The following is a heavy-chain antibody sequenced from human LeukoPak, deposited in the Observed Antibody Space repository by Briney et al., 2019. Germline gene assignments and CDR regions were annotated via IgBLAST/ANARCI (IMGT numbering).Heavy chain of an antibody. CDR1: GGTFSSYA. CDR2: IIPIFGTA. CDR3: ARVSVYYGDYRQFDY. J-gene: IGHJ4*02. V-gene: IGHV1-69*06. D-gene: IGHD4-17*01. Sequence: ASVKVSCKASGGTFSSYAISWARQAPGQGLEWMGGIIPIFGTANYAQKFQGRVTITADKSTSTAYMELSSLRSEDTAVYYCARVSVYYGDYRQFDYWGQGTLVTVSS.